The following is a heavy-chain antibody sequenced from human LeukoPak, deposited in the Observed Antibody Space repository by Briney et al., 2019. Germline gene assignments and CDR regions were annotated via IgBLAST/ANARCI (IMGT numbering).Heavy chain of an antibody. CDR1: GYTFTSYG. CDR3: ARDALWPGSTSSASYNWFDP. CDR2: ISVYYGNT. V-gene: IGHV1-18*01. Sequence: AASVKVSCKASGYTFTSYGISWVRQAPGQGLEWMGWISVYYGNTNYAQKLQGRVTMTTDTSTSTAYMELRSLRSDDTAVYYCARDALWPGSTSSASYNWFDPWGQGTLVTVSS. J-gene: IGHJ5*02. D-gene: IGHD2-2*01.